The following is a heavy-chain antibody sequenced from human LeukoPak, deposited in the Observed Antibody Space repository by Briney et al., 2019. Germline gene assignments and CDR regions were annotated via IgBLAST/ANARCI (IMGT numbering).Heavy chain of an antibody. V-gene: IGHV4-59*01. J-gene: IGHJ4*02. CDR1: GGSISSYY. Sequence: PSETLSLTCTVSGGSISSYYWSWIRPPPGKGLAWIGYIYYSGSTNYNPSLKSRVTISVDTSKNQFSLKLSSVTAADTAVYYCARVWVYDSSGYYSRILDYWGQGTLVTVSS. CDR3: ARVWVYDSSGYYSRILDY. D-gene: IGHD3-22*01. CDR2: IYYSGST.